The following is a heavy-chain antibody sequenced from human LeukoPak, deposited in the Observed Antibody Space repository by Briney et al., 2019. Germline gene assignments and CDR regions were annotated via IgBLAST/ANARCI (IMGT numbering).Heavy chain of an antibody. CDR2: INPSGGST. Sequence: ASVKVSCKASGYTFTGYYMHWVRQAPGQGLEWMGIINPSGGSTSYAQKFQGRVTMTRDMSTSTVYMELSSLRSEDTAVYYCASSEATISAYYYYMDVWGKGTTVTVSS. V-gene: IGHV1-46*01. CDR3: ASSEATISAYYYYMDV. CDR1: GYTFTGYY. D-gene: IGHD5-12*01. J-gene: IGHJ6*03.